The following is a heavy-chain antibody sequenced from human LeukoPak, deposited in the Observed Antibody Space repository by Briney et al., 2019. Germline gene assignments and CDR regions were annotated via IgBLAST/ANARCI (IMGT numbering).Heavy chain of an antibody. Sequence: SETLSLTCAVYGGSFSGYYWSWIRQPPGKGLEWIGEINHRGSTNYNPSLKSRVTISVDTSKNQFSLKLSSVTAADTAVYYCARRRGIYCSSTSCRTIDYWGQGTLVTVSS. CDR2: INHRGST. D-gene: IGHD2-2*01. V-gene: IGHV4-34*01. CDR1: GGSFSGYY. CDR3: ARRRGIYCSSTSCRTIDY. J-gene: IGHJ4*02.